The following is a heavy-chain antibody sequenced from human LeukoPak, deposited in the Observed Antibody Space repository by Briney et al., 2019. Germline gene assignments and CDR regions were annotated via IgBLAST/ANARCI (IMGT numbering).Heavy chain of an antibody. D-gene: IGHD1-26*01. CDR1: GYSFNTYW. V-gene: IGHV5-51*01. CDR3: ARRDTRGLVGGLDY. J-gene: IGHJ4*02. CDR2: IYPGDSDT. Sequence: GESLKISCKGSGYSFNTYWIAWVRQMPGKGLEWMGIIYPGDSDTRYSPSFQGQVTISADKSISTAYLQWSSLKASDTAIYYCARRDTRGLVGGLDYWGQGTLATVSS.